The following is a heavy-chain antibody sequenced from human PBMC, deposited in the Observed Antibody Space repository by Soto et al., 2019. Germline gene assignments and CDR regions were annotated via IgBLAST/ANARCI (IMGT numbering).Heavy chain of an antibody. CDR3: ARDLAKGGGSAGFDY. V-gene: IGHV1-2*02. D-gene: IGHD1-26*01. CDR1: GYTFTVYY. Sequence: QVQLMQSGTEVKEPGASVNLSCKASGYTFTVYYMHWVRQAPGQGLEWMGWINPKSGGTMYPQKFQGRVTMTWDTSISTAYMALTRLRSDDTAVYYCARDLAKGGGSAGFDYWGQGTLVTVSS. J-gene: IGHJ4*02. CDR2: INPKSGGT.